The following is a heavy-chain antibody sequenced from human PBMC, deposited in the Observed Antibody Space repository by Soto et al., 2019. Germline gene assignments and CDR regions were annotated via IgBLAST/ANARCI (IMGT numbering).Heavy chain of an antibody. V-gene: IGHV3-48*03. CDR2: ISTSGSHI. CDR1: GFLFRNYE. J-gene: IGHJ4*02. Sequence: EVRLVESGGGLVKPGGSLRLSCVGSGFLFRNYEMNWVRQAPGKGLEWLSHISTSGSHISDADAVKGRFTISRDKTKHTLYLQMIGLRADDTAVYYCASQPHWARAFESWVQGTLVNVSS. D-gene: IGHD7-27*01. CDR3: ASQPHWARAFES.